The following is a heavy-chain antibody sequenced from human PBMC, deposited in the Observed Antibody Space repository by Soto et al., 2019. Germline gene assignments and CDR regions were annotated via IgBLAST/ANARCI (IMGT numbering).Heavy chain of an antibody. CDR3: AKTISIAAALFDP. CDR1: GGSISSGACY. Sequence: QVQLQESGPGLEKPSQTLSLTCTVSGGSISSGACYWTWIRQHPGKGLEWIGYIYYNGRNYYNPSLKSRVIISVDTSKSQFSLRLSSVTAADTAVDYCAKTISIAAALFDPWGQGTLVTVSS. D-gene: IGHD6-13*01. J-gene: IGHJ5*02. CDR2: IYYNGRN. V-gene: IGHV4-31*03.